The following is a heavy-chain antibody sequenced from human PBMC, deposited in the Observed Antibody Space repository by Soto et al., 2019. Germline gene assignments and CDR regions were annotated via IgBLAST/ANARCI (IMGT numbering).Heavy chain of an antibody. CDR1: GGSISSNNYY. V-gene: IGHV4-39*01. CDR2: IYYSGTT. Sequence: QLQLQESGPGLVKPSETLSLTCTVSGGSISSNNYYWGWIRQPPRKGLEWIGRIYYSGTTYYNPYLKNRLTISVDTSKNPFSLKLSSVTAADTAVYYCARHRLLTPPVYWGQGTLVTVSS. D-gene: IGHD1-26*01. J-gene: IGHJ4*02. CDR3: ARHRLLTPPVY.